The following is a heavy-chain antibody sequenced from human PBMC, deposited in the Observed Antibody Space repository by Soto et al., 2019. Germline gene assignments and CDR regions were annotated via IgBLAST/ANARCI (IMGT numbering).Heavy chain of an antibody. CDR1: GGSIISYY. CDR2: IYYSGST. Sequence: SETLSLTCTVSGGSIISYYWSWIRQPPGKGLEWIGYIYYSGSTNYNPSLKSRVTISVDTSKNQFSLKLSSVTAADTAVYYCAKGGWMLFDIWGQGTMVTVSS. J-gene: IGHJ3*02. CDR3: AKGGWMLFDI. V-gene: IGHV4-59*01. D-gene: IGHD2-2*03.